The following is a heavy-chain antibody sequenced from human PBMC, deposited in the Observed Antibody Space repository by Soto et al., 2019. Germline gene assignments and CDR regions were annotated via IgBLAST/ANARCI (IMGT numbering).Heavy chain of an antibody. CDR1: GFTFSSYE. D-gene: IGHD3-10*01. J-gene: IGHJ3*02. CDR3: ATRSGGGGAFDI. Sequence: EVQLVESGGGLVQPGGSLRLSCAASGFTFSSYEMNWVRQAPGKGLEWVSYISSSGSTTYYAESVKGRFTISRDNAKNPLYLKMNSLRAEDTAVYYCATRSGGGGAFDIWGQGTMVTVSS. V-gene: IGHV3-48*03. CDR2: ISSSGSTT.